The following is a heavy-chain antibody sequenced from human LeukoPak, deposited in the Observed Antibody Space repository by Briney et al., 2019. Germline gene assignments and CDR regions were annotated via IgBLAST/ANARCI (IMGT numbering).Heavy chain of an antibody. D-gene: IGHD3-10*01. CDR1: GFTFSSYE. V-gene: IGHV3-48*03. J-gene: IGHJ4*02. Sequence: PGGSLRLSCAASGFTFSSYEMNWVRQAPGKGLEWVSYISGSGSTIYYADSVKGRFTISRDNAKNSLYLQMNSLRAEDTAVYYCAREGLVRGVHDYWGQGTLVTVSS. CDR2: ISGSGSTI. CDR3: AREGLVRGVHDY.